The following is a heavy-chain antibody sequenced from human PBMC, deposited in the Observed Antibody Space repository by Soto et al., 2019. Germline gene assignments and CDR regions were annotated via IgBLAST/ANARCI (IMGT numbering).Heavy chain of an antibody. V-gene: IGHV1-69*02. Sequence: QVQLVQSGAEVKKPGSSVKVSCKASGGTFSSYTISWVRQAPGQGLEWMGRIIPILGIANYAQKFQGRVTITEDKSTSTAYMELGSLRAEDTAVYYFARSTPYTSHSLDYWCQGTLVTVSS. CDR3: ARSTPYTSHSLDY. CDR2: IIPILGIA. J-gene: IGHJ4*02. D-gene: IGHD3-16*01. CDR1: GGTFSSYT.